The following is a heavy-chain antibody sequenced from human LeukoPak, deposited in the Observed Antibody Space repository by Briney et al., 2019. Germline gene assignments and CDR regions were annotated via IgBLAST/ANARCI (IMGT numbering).Heavy chain of an antibody. V-gene: IGHV4-4*07. J-gene: IGHJ5*02. CDR3: ARHFASISYSNNWFDP. Sequence: SETLSLTCTVSGGSISSYYWSWIRQPAGKGLEWSGRIYTSGSTNYNPSLKSRVTMSVDTSKNQFSLKLSSVTAADTAVYYCARHFASISYSNNWFDPWGQGTLVTVSS. CDR2: IYTSGST. D-gene: IGHD6-6*01. CDR1: GGSISSYY.